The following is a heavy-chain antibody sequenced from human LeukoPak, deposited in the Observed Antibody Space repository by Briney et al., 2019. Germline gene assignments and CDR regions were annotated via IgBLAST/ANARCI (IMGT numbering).Heavy chain of an antibody. CDR2: ISWNSGSR. Sequence: GRSLRLSCAASGFTFDDYAMHWVRQAPGKGLEWVSGISWNSGSRGYADSVKGRFTISRDNAKNSLYLQMNSLRAEDMALYYCARDVETSSWTNPPLDYWGQGTLVTVS. CDR1: GFTFDDYA. V-gene: IGHV3-9*03. CDR3: ARDVETSSWTNPPLDY. J-gene: IGHJ4*02. D-gene: IGHD6-13*01.